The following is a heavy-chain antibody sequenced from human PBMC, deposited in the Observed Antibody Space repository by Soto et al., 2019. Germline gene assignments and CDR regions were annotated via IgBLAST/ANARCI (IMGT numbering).Heavy chain of an antibody. CDR3: ARDRKAVAGPFDP. V-gene: IGHV3-30-3*01. D-gene: IGHD6-19*01. Sequence: QVQLVESGGGVVQPGRSLRLSCAASGFTFSSYAMHWVRQAPGKGLEWVAVISYDGSNKYYADSVKGRFTISRDNSKNTLYLQMNSLRAEDTAVYYCARDRKAVAGPFDPWGQGTLVTVSS. CDR1: GFTFSSYA. CDR2: ISYDGSNK. J-gene: IGHJ5*02.